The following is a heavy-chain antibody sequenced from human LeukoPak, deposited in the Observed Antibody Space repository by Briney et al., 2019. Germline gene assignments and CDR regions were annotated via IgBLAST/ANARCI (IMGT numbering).Heavy chain of an antibody. Sequence: PGGSLRLSCAASGFTFSSYAMSWVRQAPGKGLEWVSAISGSGGSTYYADSVKGRFTISRDNSKNTLYLQMNSLRAEDTAVYYCARSEAVYYYDSSGWQFDYWGQGTLVTVSS. CDR2: ISGSGGST. CDR1: GFTFSSYA. CDR3: ARSEAVYYYDSSGWQFDY. V-gene: IGHV3-23*01. J-gene: IGHJ4*02. D-gene: IGHD3-22*01.